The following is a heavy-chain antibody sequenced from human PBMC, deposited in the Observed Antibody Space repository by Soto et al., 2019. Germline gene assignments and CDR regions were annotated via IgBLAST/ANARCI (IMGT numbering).Heavy chain of an antibody. Sequence: SETLSLICTVAGGSIISFYWSWIRQPPGKGLEWIGYIYYSGSTTYNPSLKSRVTISVDTSKNQFSLKLSSVTAADTAVYYCARRYGASFDYWGQGTLVTVSS. CDR2: IYYSGST. CDR1: GGSIISFY. J-gene: IGHJ4*02. CDR3: ARRYGASFDY. D-gene: IGHD4-17*01. V-gene: IGHV4-59*01.